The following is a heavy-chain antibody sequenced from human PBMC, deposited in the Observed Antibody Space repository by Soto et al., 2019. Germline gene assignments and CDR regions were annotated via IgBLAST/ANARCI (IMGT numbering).Heavy chain of an antibody. CDR1: GASISGFY. CDR3: VRDGTKTLRDLFEP. Sequence: SETLSLTCTVCGASISGFYCSWIRKSAWKGLEWIGRIYATGTTDYNPSLKSRVMMSVDTSKKQFSLKLRSVTGADAAVYYCVRDGTKTLRDLFEPWGQGISVTVCS. V-gene: IGHV4-4*07. J-gene: IGHJ5*02. D-gene: IGHD1-1*01. CDR2: IYATGTT.